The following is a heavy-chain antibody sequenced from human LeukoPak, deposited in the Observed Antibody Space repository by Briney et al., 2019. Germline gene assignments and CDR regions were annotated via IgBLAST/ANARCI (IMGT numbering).Heavy chain of an antibody. D-gene: IGHD6-19*01. Sequence: SETLSLTCTVSGGSISSSSYYWGWIRQPPGKGLEWIGSIYYSGSPYYNPSLTSRVTISVDTSKNQFSLKLSSVTAADTAVYYCASTYSSGWYYFDYWGQGTLVTVSS. CDR2: IYYSGSP. J-gene: IGHJ4*02. V-gene: IGHV4-39*07. CDR3: ASTYSSGWYYFDY. CDR1: GGSISSSSYY.